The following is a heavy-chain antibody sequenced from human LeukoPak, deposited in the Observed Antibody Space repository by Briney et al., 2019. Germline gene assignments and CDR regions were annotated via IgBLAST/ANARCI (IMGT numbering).Heavy chain of an antibody. V-gene: IGHV1-69*05. J-gene: IGHJ4*01. CDR3: AREVSAXXXXXLYXXXX. CDR2: IIPIFGTV. CDR1: GGTFSSYA. Sequence: GASVKVSCKASGGTFSSYAISWVRQAPGQGLEWMGRIIPIFGTVNYAQKFQGRVTITTDESTSTAYMELSSLRSEDTAVYYCAREVSAXXXXXLYXXXXWXXXTLVTVSS. D-gene: IGHD3-10*01.